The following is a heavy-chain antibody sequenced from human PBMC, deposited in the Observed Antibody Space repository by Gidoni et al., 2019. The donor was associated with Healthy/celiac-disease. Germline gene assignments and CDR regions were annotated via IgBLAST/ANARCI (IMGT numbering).Heavy chain of an antibody. V-gene: IGHV3-23*01. CDR2: ISGSGGST. CDR1: GFTFSSYA. CDR3: AKQGHYDFWSGYPDYYGMDV. D-gene: IGHD3-3*01. J-gene: IGHJ6*02. Sequence: EVQLLESGGRLVQPGGSLRLSCAASGFTFSSYAMSWVRQAPGKGLEWVSAISGSGGSTYYADSVKGRFTISRDNSKNTLYLQMNSLRAEDTAVYYCAKQGHYDFWSGYPDYYGMDVWGQGTTVTVSS.